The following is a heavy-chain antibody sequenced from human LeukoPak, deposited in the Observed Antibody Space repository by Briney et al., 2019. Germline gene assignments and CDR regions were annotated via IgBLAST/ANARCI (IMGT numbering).Heavy chain of an antibody. CDR3: AKAEGYDILTGLDY. D-gene: IGHD3-9*01. CDR2: INENGIYT. Sequence: PGGSLRLSCTASGFAFSNYAMSWVRQSPGKGLEWVSGINENGIYTYYADSVKGRFTISRDNSKNTLYLQMNSLRTEDTAVYYCAKAEGYDILTGLDYWGQGTLVTVSS. V-gene: IGHV3-23*01. J-gene: IGHJ4*02. CDR1: GFAFSNYA.